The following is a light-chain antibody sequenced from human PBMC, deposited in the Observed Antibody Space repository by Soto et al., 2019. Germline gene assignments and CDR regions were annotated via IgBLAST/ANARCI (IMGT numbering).Light chain of an antibody. CDR1: QSVSSIY. Sequence: EIVLTQAPGTLSLSPGERATLSCRASQSVSSIYLAWYQQKPGQDPRLRIYAASSRATGIPDRFRGSGSGTALTVTISSLEPEAFAVYYCQQYGSSPPYTFGQGTKLEIK. V-gene: IGKV3-20*01. J-gene: IGKJ2*01. CDR2: AAS. CDR3: QQYGSSPPYT.